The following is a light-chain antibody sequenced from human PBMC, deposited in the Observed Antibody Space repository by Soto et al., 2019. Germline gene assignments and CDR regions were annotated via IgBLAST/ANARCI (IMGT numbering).Light chain of an antibody. CDR3: QQSYSSPLT. CDR1: QSISTY. J-gene: IGKJ4*01. Sequence: DIQMTQSPSSLSASVGDRVTITCRASQSISTYLNWYQQKPGKAPKFLMYTASSLQSGVPSRFSGSGSGTDFTLTISSLQPEDFATYFCQQSYSSPLTFGGGTKVEIK. CDR2: TAS. V-gene: IGKV1-39*01.